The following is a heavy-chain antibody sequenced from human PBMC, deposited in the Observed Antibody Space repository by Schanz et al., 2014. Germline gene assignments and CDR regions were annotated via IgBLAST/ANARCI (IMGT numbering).Heavy chain of an antibody. CDR3: AKQIHYDILTVTRN. D-gene: IGHD3-9*01. CDR1: GFTVSSNH. CDR2: IYSGIGA. V-gene: IGHV3-66*01. J-gene: IGHJ4*02. Sequence: EGQLAESGGGLVQPGGSLRISCSVSGFTVSSNHMSWVRQAPGKWLDWVSVIYSGIGAYYTDSVKDRFTVSRDNSKNTVYLQRNRLRAEDTAVYCCAKQIHYDILTVTRNWGQGTLVTVSS.